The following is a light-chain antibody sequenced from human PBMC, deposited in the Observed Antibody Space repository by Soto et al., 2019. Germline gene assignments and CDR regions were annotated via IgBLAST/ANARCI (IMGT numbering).Light chain of an antibody. Sequence: EIVLTQSPGTLSLSPGERATLSCRASQSVSSSYLAWYQQKPGQAPRLLIYGASSRATGIPDRFSGSGSGTDYTLTISRLEPEDVEVYYCQQYGSSPITFGQATRLEIK. CDR1: QSVSSSY. CDR3: QQYGSSPIT. V-gene: IGKV3-20*01. CDR2: GAS. J-gene: IGKJ5*01.